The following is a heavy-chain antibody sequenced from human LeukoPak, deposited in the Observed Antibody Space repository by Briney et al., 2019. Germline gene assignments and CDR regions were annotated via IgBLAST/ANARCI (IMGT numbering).Heavy chain of an antibody. V-gene: IGHV3-53*01. J-gene: IGHJ4*02. CDR2: LYSDGNT. CDR1: GFPVITND. CDR3: ARGVEPLAANTLAY. D-gene: IGHD1-14*01. Sequence: PGGSLRLSCAASGFPVITNDMTWVRQAPGKGLEWVSVLYSDGNTKYADSVQGRFTISRDNSKNTLYLEMNSLSPDETAVYYCARGVEPLAANTLAYWGQGTLVTVSS.